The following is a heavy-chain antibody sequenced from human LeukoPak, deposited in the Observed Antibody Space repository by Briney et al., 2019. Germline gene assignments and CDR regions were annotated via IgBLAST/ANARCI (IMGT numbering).Heavy chain of an antibody. CDR1: GGSISSYY. J-gene: IGHJ4*02. D-gene: IGHD1-26*01. CDR2: IYYSGST. V-gene: IGHV4-59*12. Sequence: PSETLSLTCTVSGGSISSYYWSWIRQPPGKGLEWIGHIYYSGSTNYNPSLKSRVTISVDKSKNQFSLKLSSVTAADTAVYYCARVPGSGSYPIDYWGQGTLVTVSS. CDR3: ARVPGSGSYPIDY.